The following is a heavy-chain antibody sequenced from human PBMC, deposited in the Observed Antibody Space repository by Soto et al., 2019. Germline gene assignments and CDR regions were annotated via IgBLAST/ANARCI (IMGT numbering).Heavy chain of an antibody. V-gene: IGHV3-23*01. D-gene: IGHD1-26*01. CDR2: ISGSGGST. Sequence: EVQLLESGGGLVQPGGYLRLSCAASGFTFSSYAMSWVRQAPGKGLEWVSAISGSGGSTYYADSVKGRFTISRDNSKNTLYLQMNSLRAEDTAVYYCAKGRRGSYYGGGFYWGQGTLVTVSS. CDR3: AKGRRGSYYGGGFY. J-gene: IGHJ4*02. CDR1: GFTFSSYA.